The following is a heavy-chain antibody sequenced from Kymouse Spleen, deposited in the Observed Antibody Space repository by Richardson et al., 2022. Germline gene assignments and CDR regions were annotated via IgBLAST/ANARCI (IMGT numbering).Heavy chain of an antibody. V-gene: IGHV3-33*01. D-gene: IGHD4-11,IGHD4-11*01. J-gene: IGHJ2*01. CDR1: GFTFSSYG. Sequence: QVQLVESGGGVVQPGRSLRLSCAASGFTFSSYGMHWVRQAPGKGLEWVAVIWYDGSNKYYADSVKGRFTISRDNSKNTLYLQMNSLRAEDTAVYYCARGEATVTTNWYFDLWGRGTLVTVSS. CDR3: ARGEATVTTNWYFDL. CDR2: IWYDGSNK.